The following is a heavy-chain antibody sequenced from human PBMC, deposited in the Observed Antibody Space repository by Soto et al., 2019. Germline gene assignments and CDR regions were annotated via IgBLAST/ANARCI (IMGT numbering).Heavy chain of an antibody. Sequence: GASVKVSCKASGYTFTSYYMHWVRQAPGQGLEWMGIINPSGGSTSYAQKFQGRVTITADKSTSTAYMELSSLRSEDTAVYYCARLLYYDSSGYPVDYWGQGALVTVSS. J-gene: IGHJ4*02. CDR2: INPSGGST. CDR3: ARLLYYDSSGYPVDY. D-gene: IGHD3-22*01. V-gene: IGHV1-46*01. CDR1: GYTFTSYY.